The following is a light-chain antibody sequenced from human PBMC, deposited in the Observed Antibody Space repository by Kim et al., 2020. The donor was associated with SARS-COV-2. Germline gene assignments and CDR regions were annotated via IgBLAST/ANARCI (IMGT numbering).Light chain of an antibody. CDR1: TGSRTTTY. CDR2: DDD. CDR3: QSYDNSIWV. J-gene: IGLJ3*02. V-gene: IGLV6-57*03. Sequence: GKTVTNSGTRSTGSRTTTYVQWYLQRPGSAPTIVIFDDDQRPSGVSDRLSGSIDTSSNSASLTISGLRLDDEADYYCQSYDNSIWVFGGGTKLTVL.